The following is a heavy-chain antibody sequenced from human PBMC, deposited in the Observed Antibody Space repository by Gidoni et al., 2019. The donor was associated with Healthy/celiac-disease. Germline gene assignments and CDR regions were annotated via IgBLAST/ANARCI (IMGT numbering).Heavy chain of an antibody. Sequence: EVQLVESGGGLVKPGGSLRLSCAASGFPFSSYSLNWVRQAPGKGLEGVSSISSSSSYIYYADSVKGRFTISRDNDKNSLYLQMNSLRAEDTAVYDCARDRSGTHGMDVWGQGTTVTVSS. CDR1: GFPFSSYS. CDR2: ISSSSSYI. V-gene: IGHV3-21*01. J-gene: IGHJ6*02. D-gene: IGHD6-25*01. CDR3: ARDRSGTHGMDV.